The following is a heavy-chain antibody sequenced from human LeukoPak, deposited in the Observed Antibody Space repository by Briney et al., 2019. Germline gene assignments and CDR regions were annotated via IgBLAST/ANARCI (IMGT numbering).Heavy chain of an antibody. CDR3: AKGQASD. V-gene: IGHV3-30*18. Sequence: GRSLRLSCAASGFTFSSYGMHWVRQAPGKGLEWVAVISYDGSNKYYADSVKGRFTIFRDNSKNTLYLQMNSLRAEDTAVYYCAKGQASDWGQGTLVTVSS. CDR2: ISYDGSNK. J-gene: IGHJ4*02. CDR1: GFTFSSYG.